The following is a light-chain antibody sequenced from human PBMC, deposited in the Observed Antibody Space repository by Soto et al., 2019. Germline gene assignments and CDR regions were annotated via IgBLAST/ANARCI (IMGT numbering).Light chain of an antibody. CDR1: SSDVGGHNY. V-gene: IGLV2-14*01. CDR2: DVS. Sequence: QSALTQPASVSGSPRQSITISCTGTSSDVGGHNYVSWYQQHPGKVPKLMIYDVSNRPSGVSNRFSGSKSGNTASLTISGLQAEDEADYYCSSYTSSGTYVFGTGTKVTVL. J-gene: IGLJ1*01. CDR3: SSYTSSGTYV.